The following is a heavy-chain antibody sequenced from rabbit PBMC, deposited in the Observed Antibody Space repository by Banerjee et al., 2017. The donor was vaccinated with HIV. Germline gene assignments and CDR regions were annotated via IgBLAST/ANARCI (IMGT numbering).Heavy chain of an antibody. D-gene: IGHD6-1*01. CDR3: ARSYYTDTYATYEYAYFNL. CDR1: GFDFSSNA. J-gene: IGHJ4*01. V-gene: IGHV1S47*01. CDR2: IYNGDGST. Sequence: QQQLEESGGGLVKPGGTLTLTCKASGFDFSSNAMCWVRQAPGKGPEWIACIYNGDGSTYYASWVNGRFSISRSTSLNTVTLKMTSLTAADTATYFCARSYYTDTYATYEYAYFNLWGQGTLVTVS.